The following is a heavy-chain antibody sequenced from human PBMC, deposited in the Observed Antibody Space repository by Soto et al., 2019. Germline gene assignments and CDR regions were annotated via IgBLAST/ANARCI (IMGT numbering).Heavy chain of an antibody. Sequence: ASVKVSCKASGYRFTNHGISCVRQAPGQGLEWMGWISGNDGKTKYARKFQGRVTMTTDTSTSTAYMEVRSLRSDDTAVYYWARDFYPLDYYFDHWGQGTLVTVSS. J-gene: IGHJ4*02. CDR1: GYRFTNHG. CDR3: ARDFYPLDYYFDH. V-gene: IGHV1-18*01. CDR2: ISGNDGKT. D-gene: IGHD1-1*01.